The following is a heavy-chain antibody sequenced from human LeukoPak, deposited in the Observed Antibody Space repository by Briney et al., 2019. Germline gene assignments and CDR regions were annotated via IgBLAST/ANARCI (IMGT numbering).Heavy chain of an antibody. D-gene: IGHD4-17*01. J-gene: IGHJ4*02. V-gene: IGHV1-8*01. CDR2: MNPNSGNT. CDR3: ARPYGDYYFDY. Sequence: ASVKVSCKAPGYTFTSYDINWVRQATGQGLEWMGWMNPNSGNTGYAQKFQGRVTMTRNTSISTVYMELSSLRSEDTAVYYCARPYGDYYFDYWGQGTLVTVSS. CDR1: GYTFTSYD.